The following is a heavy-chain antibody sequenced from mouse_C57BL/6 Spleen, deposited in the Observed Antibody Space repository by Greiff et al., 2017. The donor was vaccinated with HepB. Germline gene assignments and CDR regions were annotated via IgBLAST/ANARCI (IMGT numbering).Heavy chain of an antibody. CDR3: AIEARALYLDV. D-gene: IGHD3-1*01. V-gene: IGHV1-82*01. Sequence: QVQLQQSGPELVKPGASVKISCKASGYAFSSSWMNWVKQRPGKGLEWIGRIYPGDGDTNYNGKFKGKATLPADKSSSTAYMQLSSLTSEDSAVYYCAIEARALYLDVWGTGTTVTVSS. CDR1: GYAFSSSW. CDR2: IYPGDGDT. J-gene: IGHJ1*03.